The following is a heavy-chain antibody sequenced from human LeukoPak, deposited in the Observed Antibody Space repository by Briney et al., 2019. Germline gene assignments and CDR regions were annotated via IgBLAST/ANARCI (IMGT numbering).Heavy chain of an antibody. D-gene: IGHD6-13*01. CDR3: ARSQYSSSWYDPWDYYYGMDA. CDR1: GFTVSNNY. V-gene: IGHV3-66*01. Sequence: GGSLRLSCAASGFTVSNNYMSWVRQAPGKGLEWVSVIYSGGSTYYADSVKGRFTISRDNSKNTLYLQMNSLRAEDTAVYYCARSQYSSSWYDPWDYYYGMDAWGQGTTVTVSS. J-gene: IGHJ6*02. CDR2: IYSGGST.